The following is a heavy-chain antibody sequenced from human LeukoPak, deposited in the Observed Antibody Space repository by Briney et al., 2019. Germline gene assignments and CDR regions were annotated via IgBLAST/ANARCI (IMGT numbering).Heavy chain of an antibody. J-gene: IGHJ4*02. CDR1: GFTFSIYS. CDR2: ITNSSNHI. CDR3: ARDRGYFDN. Sequence: GGSLRLSCAASGFTFSIYSMNWVRQAPGKGLEWLSSITNSSNHIYYADSVKGRFTISRDNVQNSLYLQMNSLRAEDTAMYYCARDRGYFDNWGQGTLVTVSS. V-gene: IGHV3-21*01.